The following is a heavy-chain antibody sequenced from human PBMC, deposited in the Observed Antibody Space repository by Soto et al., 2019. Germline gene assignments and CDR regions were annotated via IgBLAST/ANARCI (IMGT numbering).Heavy chain of an antibody. J-gene: IGHJ6*02. CDR1: GDSVSSNSAA. V-gene: IGHV6-1*01. CDR2: TYYRSKWYN. D-gene: IGHD1-20*01. Sequence: QTLSLTCVISGDSVSSNSAAWNWIRQSPSRGLEWLGRTYYRSKWYNDYAVSVKGRITINPDTSKNQFSLQLNSVTPEDTAVYYCAREKGYNWNYGMDVWGQGTTVTVSS. CDR3: AREKGYNWNYGMDV.